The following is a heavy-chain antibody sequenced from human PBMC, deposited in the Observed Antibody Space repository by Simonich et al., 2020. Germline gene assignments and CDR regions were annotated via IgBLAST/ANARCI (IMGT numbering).Heavy chain of an antibody. Sequence: EVQLVESGGGLVKPGGSLRLSCAASGFTFSSYSMNWFRQAPGRGLEWVSSISSSSSYIYYADSVKGRLTISRDNAKNSLYLQMNSLRAEDTAVYYCARGIVGASGAFDIWGQGTMVTVSS. V-gene: IGHV3-21*01. J-gene: IGHJ3*02. D-gene: IGHD1-26*01. CDR1: GFTFSSYS. CDR3: ARGIVGASGAFDI. CDR2: ISSSSSYI.